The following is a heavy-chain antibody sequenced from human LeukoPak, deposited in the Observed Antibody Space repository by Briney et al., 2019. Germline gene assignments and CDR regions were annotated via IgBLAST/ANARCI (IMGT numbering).Heavy chain of an antibody. V-gene: IGHV1-3*01. Sequence: ASVKVSCKASGYTFTSYDINWVRQAPGQRLEWMGWINAGNGNTKYSQKFQGRVTITRDTSASTAYMELSSLRSEDTAVYYCARGLRGDYVSYFDYWGQGTLVTVSS. CDR1: GYTFTSYD. D-gene: IGHD3-16*01. CDR2: INAGNGNT. CDR3: ARGLRGDYVSYFDY. J-gene: IGHJ4*02.